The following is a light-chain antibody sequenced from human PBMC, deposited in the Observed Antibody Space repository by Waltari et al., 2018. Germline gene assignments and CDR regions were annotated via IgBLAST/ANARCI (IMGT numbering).Light chain of an antibody. CDR1: SGDIGAYNS. CDR3: NSFAGSDTVV. V-gene: IGLV2-8*01. Sequence: QSALTQPPSASGSPGQSVTISCTGTSGDIGAYNSVNWYRQHPGKVPKLMIYDVNRLPPGVPVRVSGSKAGNTASLTVSGLQPEDEAVYYGNSFAGSDTVVFGGGTTLTVL. J-gene: IGLJ2*01. CDR2: DVN.